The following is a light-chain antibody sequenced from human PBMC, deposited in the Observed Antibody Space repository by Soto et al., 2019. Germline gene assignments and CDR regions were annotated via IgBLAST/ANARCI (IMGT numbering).Light chain of an antibody. CDR2: EGS. V-gene: IGLV2-23*01. CDR1: SGDVGTYNL. Sequence: QSALTQPASVSGSPGQSITISCTGTSGDVGTYNLVSWYQHHPGKAPKLMIYEGSNRPSGVSHRFSGSQSGNTASLTISGLQAEDEADYYCSSYAGDLAFGGGTKLTVL. CDR3: SSYAGDLA. J-gene: IGLJ2*01.